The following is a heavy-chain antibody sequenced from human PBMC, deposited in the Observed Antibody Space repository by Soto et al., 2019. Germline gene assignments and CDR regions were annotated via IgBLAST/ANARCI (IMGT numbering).Heavy chain of an antibody. CDR1: GGSISSYY. D-gene: IGHD3-3*01. CDR3: ARASVLEWSRRAHYFDY. V-gene: IGHV4-59*08. CDR2: IYYSGST. J-gene: IGHJ4*02. Sequence: SETLSLTCTVSGGSISSYYWSWIRQPPGKGLEWIGYIYYSGSTNYNPSLKSRVTISVDTSKNQFSLKLSSVTAADTAVYYCARASVLEWSRRAHYFDYWGQGTLVTVSS.